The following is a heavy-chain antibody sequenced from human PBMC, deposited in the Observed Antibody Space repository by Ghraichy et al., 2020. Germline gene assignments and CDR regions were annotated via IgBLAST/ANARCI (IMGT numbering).Heavy chain of an antibody. J-gene: IGHJ6*03. D-gene: IGHD1-26*01. Sequence: ASVKVSCKASGYTFTSYDINWVRQATGQGLEWMVWMNPNSGNTGYAQKFQGRVTMTRNTSISTAYMELSSLRSEDTAVYYCARGVLGATRYYYYYYMDVWGKGTTVTVSS. V-gene: IGHV1-8*02. CDR1: GYTFTSYD. CDR2: MNPNSGNT. CDR3: ARGVLGATRYYYYYYMDV.